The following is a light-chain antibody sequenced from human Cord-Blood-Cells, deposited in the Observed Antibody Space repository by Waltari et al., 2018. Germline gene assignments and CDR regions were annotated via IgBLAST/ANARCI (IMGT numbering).Light chain of an antibody. Sequence: QSALTQPASVSGSPGQSITISCTGTSSDVGSYNLVSWYQQHPGKAPKLMIYECSKRPSGVSNRCAGSKSGNTASLTISGLQAEDEADYYCCSYAGSSGVFGTGTKVTVL. CDR2: ECS. CDR1: SSDVGSYNL. J-gene: IGLJ1*01. CDR3: CSYAGSSGV. V-gene: IGLV2-23*01.